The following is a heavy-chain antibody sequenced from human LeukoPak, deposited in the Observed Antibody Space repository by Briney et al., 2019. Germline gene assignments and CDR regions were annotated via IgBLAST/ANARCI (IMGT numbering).Heavy chain of an antibody. CDR2: IIPIFGTA. CDR1: GYIFTNYA. CDR3: ARVYDSSGYYSDY. Sequence: ASVKVSCEASGYIFTNYAINWMRQAPGQGLEWMGGIIPIFGTANYAQKFQGRVTITADESTSTAYMELSSLRSEDTAVYYCARVYDSSGYYSDYWGQGTLVTVSS. V-gene: IGHV1-69*13. J-gene: IGHJ4*02. D-gene: IGHD3-22*01.